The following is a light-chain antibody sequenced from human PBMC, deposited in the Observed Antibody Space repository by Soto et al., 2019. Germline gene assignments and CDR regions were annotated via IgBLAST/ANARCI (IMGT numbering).Light chain of an antibody. CDR3: NSYTTSSTLV. Sequence: SVLTQAASVSGSPGQSITISCTGTSSDVGTYKYVSWYQQHPGKAPKLMIYDVSNRPSGVSNRFSGSKSGNTASLTVSGLQAEDEADYYCNSYTTSSTLVFGIGTKVTVL. CDR1: SSDVGTYKY. V-gene: IGLV2-14*03. J-gene: IGLJ1*01. CDR2: DVS.